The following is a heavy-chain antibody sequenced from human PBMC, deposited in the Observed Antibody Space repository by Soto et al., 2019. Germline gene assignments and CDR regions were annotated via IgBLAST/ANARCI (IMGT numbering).Heavy chain of an antibody. CDR1: GGTFSSYA. J-gene: IGHJ5*02. CDR2: IIHIFGTA. V-gene: IGHV1-69*13. D-gene: IGHD6-6*01. Sequence: GASVKVSCKASGGTFSSYAISWVRQAPGQGLEWMEGIIHIFGTANYAQKFQGRVTITADESTSTAYMELSSLRSEDTAVYYCASFPVSSIAARPRAPWGQGTLVTVSS. CDR3: ASFPVSSIAARPRAP.